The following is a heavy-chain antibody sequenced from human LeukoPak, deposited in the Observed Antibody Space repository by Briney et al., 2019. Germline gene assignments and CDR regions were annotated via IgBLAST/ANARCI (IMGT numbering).Heavy chain of an antibody. Sequence: PGGSLRLSCAASGFTFSSYAMSWVRQAPGKGLEWVSAISGSGGSTYYADSVKGRFTISRDNSKNTLYLQMNSLRAEDTAVYYCAKDLSDYGDYVLDAFDIWGQGTMVTVSS. J-gene: IGHJ3*02. CDR2: ISGSGGST. CDR1: GFTFSSYA. V-gene: IGHV3-23*01. CDR3: AKDLSDYGDYVLDAFDI. D-gene: IGHD4-17*01.